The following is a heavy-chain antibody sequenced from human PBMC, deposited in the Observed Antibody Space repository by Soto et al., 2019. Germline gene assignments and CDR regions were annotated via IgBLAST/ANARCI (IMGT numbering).Heavy chain of an antibody. Sequence: EVQLVESGGGLVQPGGSLRLSCAASGFTFSSYERNWVRQAPGKGLEWVSYISSSGSTIYYADSVKGRFTISRDNAKNSLYLQMNSLRAGDTAVYYCARGYSGYADWFDPWGQGTLVTVSS. CDR1: GFTFSSYE. CDR2: ISSSGSTI. V-gene: IGHV3-48*03. D-gene: IGHD5-12*01. J-gene: IGHJ5*02. CDR3: ARGYSGYADWFDP.